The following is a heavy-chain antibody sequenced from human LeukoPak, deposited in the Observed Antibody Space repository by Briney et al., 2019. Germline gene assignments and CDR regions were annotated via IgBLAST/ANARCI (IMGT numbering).Heavy chain of an antibody. J-gene: IGHJ6*02. D-gene: IGHD6-19*01. CDR3: ARGGQWLGLNYYYYYGMDV. CDR2: IYYSGST. V-gene: IGHV4-59*12. Sequence: SETLSLTCTVSGGSISSYYWSWIRQPPGKGLEWIGYIYYSGSTNYNPSLKSRVTISVDTSKNQFSLKLSSVTAADTAVYYCARGGQWLGLNYYYYYGMDVWGQGTTVTVSS. CDR1: GGSISSYY.